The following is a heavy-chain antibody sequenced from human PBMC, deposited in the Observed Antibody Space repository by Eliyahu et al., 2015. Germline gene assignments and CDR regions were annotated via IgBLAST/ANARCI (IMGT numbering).Heavy chain of an antibody. CDR1: GGIFSAYV. CDR3: AHRSVPEGGFYDYAVDV. V-gene: IGHV1-69*01. Sequence: QVQLVQSGPEVKKPGSSVKVSCKASGGIFSAYVFSWVRQAPGXGLEWMGGISPMFETPNYAQSFQGRITITADESTSSSYMDLNNLTHEDAAIYYCAHRSVPEGGFYDYAVDVWGQGTAVVVS. D-gene: IGHD3-16*01. CDR2: ISPMFETP. J-gene: IGHJ6*02.